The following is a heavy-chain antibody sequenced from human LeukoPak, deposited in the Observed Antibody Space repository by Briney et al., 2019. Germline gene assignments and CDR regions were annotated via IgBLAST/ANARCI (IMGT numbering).Heavy chain of an antibody. V-gene: IGHV1-8*01. D-gene: IGHD3-22*01. CDR3: ARLDSSGYYSLGY. Sequence: ASVKVSCKASGYTITSYDINWVRQATGQGLEWMGWMNPNSGNTGYAQKFQGRVTMTRNTSISTAYMELSSLRSEDTAVYYCARLDSSGYYSLGYWGQGTLVTVSS. CDR2: MNPNSGNT. CDR1: GYTITSYD. J-gene: IGHJ4*02.